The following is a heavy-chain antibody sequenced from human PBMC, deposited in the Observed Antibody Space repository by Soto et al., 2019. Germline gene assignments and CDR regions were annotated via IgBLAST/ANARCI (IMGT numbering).Heavy chain of an antibody. Sequence: QVQLQQWGAGLLKPSETLSLTCAVYDGSFSGHYWNWIRQPPGKGLEWLGEINHSGVTKYNPSLKSRVTISVDTSKNQFFLNLRSVTAADTAVYYCARGQYRRDYWGQGTLVTVSS. CDR1: DGSFSGHY. V-gene: IGHV4-34*01. D-gene: IGHD3-16*02. CDR2: INHSGVT. J-gene: IGHJ4*02. CDR3: ARGQYRRDY.